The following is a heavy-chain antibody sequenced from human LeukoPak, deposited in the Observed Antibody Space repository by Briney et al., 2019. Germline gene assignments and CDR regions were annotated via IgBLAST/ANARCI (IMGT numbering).Heavy chain of an antibody. J-gene: IGHJ4*02. V-gene: IGHV4-31*02. CDR2: IYYSGST. Sequence: LRLSCAASGFTVSSNYMSWIRQHPGKGLEWIGYIYYSGSTYYNPSLKSRVTISVDTSKNQFSLKLSSVTAADTAVYYCAREVRGSEGYYTLFWFDYWGQGTLVTVSS. CDR3: AREVRGSEGYYTLFWFDY. CDR1: GFTVSSNY. D-gene: IGHD3-3*01.